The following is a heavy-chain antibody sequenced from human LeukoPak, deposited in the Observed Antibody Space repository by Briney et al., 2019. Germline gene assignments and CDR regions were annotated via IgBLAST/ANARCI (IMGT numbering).Heavy chain of an antibody. V-gene: IGHV4-59*01. CDR3: ARDEVRYSTSWYFDY. Sequence: SETLSLTCTVSGGSISSYYWSWIRQPPGKGLEWIGYIYYSGSTNYNPSLKSRVTISEDTSKNQFSLKLSSVTAADTAVYYCARDEVRYSTSWYFDYWGQGTLVTVSS. CDR2: IYYSGST. CDR1: GGSISSYY. J-gene: IGHJ4*02. D-gene: IGHD6-13*01.